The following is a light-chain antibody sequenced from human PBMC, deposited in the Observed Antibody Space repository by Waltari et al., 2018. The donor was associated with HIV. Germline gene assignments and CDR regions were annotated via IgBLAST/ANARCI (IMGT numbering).Light chain of an antibody. Sequence: SYELTQPPSVSVSPGQTARITCSGDALPKRYAYWYQQKSGQAPVLVLYEDSKRPSGIPEGFSVSSSGTMATLTISGARVEDEADYYCYSRDSSGNSWVFGGGTKLTVL. CDR1: ALPKRY. V-gene: IGLV3-10*01. CDR3: YSRDSSGNSWV. CDR2: EDS. J-gene: IGLJ3*02.